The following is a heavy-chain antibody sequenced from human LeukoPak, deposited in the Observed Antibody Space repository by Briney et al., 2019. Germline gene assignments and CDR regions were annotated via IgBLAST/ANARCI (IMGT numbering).Heavy chain of an antibody. CDR1: GSTFSSYS. CDR2: ISSSSSYI. J-gene: IGHJ6*02. D-gene: IGHD4-17*01. Sequence: GGSLRLSCAASGSTFSSYSMNWVRQAPGKGLEWVSSISSSSSYIYYADSVKGRFTISRDNAKNSLYLQMNSLRAEDTAVYYCARERMTTVNSGYYYYGMDVWGQGTTVTVSS. V-gene: IGHV3-21*01. CDR3: ARERMTTVNSGYYYYGMDV.